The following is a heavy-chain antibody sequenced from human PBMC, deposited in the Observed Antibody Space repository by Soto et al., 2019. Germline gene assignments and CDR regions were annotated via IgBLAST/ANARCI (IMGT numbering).Heavy chain of an antibody. CDR3: ARDSGGELELPTD. CDR2: ISYDGSNK. V-gene: IGHV3-30-3*01. Sequence: QVQLVESGGGVVQPGRSLRLSCAASGFTFSSYAMHWVRQAPGKGLEWVAVISYDGSNKYYADSVKGRFTISRDNSKNTLYLQMNSLRAEDTAVYYCARDSGGELELPTDWGQGTLVTVSS. CDR1: GFTFSSYA. D-gene: IGHD1-7*01. J-gene: IGHJ4*02.